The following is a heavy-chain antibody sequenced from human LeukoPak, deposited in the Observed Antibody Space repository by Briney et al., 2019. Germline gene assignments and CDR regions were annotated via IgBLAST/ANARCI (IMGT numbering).Heavy chain of an antibody. Sequence: ASVKVSFKASGGTFSSYAISWVRQAPGQGLEWMGGIIPIFGTANYAQKFQGRVTITADESTSTAYMELSSLRSEDTAVYYCARDRSIAVAGNFDYWGQGTLVTVSS. J-gene: IGHJ4*02. D-gene: IGHD6-19*01. CDR1: GGTFSSYA. CDR3: ARDRSIAVAGNFDY. V-gene: IGHV1-69*13. CDR2: IIPIFGTA.